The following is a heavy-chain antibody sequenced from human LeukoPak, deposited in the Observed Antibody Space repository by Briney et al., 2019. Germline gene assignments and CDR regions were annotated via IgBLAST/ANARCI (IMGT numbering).Heavy chain of an antibody. V-gene: IGHV3-64D*09. CDR3: VASPVGAADY. CDR2: ITSNGVNT. CDR1: GFSLTAYA. Sequence: GGSLRLSCSASGFSLTAYAMRWVRQAPGKGLEYVSAITSNGVNTYHIDSVKGRFTISRDISKNTLYLQMSGLRPEDTAIYYCVASPVGAADYWGQGILVTVSS. J-gene: IGHJ4*02. D-gene: IGHD1-26*01.